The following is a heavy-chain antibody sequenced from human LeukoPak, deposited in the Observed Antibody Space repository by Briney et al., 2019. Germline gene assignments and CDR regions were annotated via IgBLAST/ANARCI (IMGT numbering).Heavy chain of an antibody. CDR2: IGPGGDI. J-gene: IGHJ4*02. CDR3: ARRFDS. CDR1: GFSSTAYS. V-gene: IGHV3-48*01. Sequence: GGSLRLSCAASGFSSTAYSMNWVRQAPGRGLEWISYIGPGGDIYYADSVTGRFTVSRDTAKNSLYLQMNGLRVEDTAVYYCARRFDSWGQGTLVTVSS.